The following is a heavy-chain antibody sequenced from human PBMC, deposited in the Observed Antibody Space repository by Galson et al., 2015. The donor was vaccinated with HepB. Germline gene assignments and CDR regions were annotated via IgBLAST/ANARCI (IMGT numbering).Heavy chain of an antibody. Sequence: SETLSLTCAVYGGSFSGYYWSWIRQPPGKGLEWIGEINHSGSTNYNPSLKSRVTISVDTSKNQFSLKLSSVTAADTAVYYCARGGDYGGNEAPPIRGDDYWGQGTLVTVSS. V-gene: IGHV4-34*01. CDR3: ARGGDYGGNEAPPIRGDDY. CDR2: INHSGST. J-gene: IGHJ4*02. CDR1: GGSFSGYY. D-gene: IGHD4-23*01.